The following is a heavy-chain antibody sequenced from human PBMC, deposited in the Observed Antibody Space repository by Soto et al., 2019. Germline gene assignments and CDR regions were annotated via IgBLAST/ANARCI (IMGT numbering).Heavy chain of an antibody. V-gene: IGHV4-4*02. CDR2: VYRTGST. CDR3: ARARATIAAAAIFDC. CDR1: GGSISTSNW. D-gene: IGHD6-13*01. Sequence: QVQLQESGPGLVKPSGTLSLTCAVSGGSISTSNWWSWVRQPPGKGLEWIGEVYRTGSTNYNPSLESRVIVSVDMSKNQFSLKLTSVTAAETAVYYCARARATIAAAAIFDCWGQGTLVTVSS. J-gene: IGHJ4*02.